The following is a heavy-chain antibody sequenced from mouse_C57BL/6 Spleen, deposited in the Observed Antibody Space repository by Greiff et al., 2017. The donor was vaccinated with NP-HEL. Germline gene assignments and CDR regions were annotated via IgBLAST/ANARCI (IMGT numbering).Heavy chain of an antibody. J-gene: IGHJ3*01. CDR3: ARQGLGRGFAY. D-gene: IGHD3-3*01. Sequence: EVMLVESGGGLVKPGGSLKLSCAASGFSFSDYGMHWVRQAPEKGLEWVAYISSGSSTIYYADTVKGRFTISRDNAKNNLFLQMTSLRSEDTAMYYCARQGLGRGFAYWGQGTLVTVAA. CDR2: ISSGSSTI. CDR1: GFSFSDYG. V-gene: IGHV5-17*01.